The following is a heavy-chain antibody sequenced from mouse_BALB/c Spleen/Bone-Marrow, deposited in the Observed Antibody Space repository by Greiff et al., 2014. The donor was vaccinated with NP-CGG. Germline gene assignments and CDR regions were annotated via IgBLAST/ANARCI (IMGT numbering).Heavy chain of an antibody. CDR2: IYPGDGDT. D-gene: IGHD2-12*01. Sequence: QVQLQQPGAELARPGASVKLSCKASGYTFTSYWMQWVKQRPGQGLEWIGAIYPGDGDTRYTPKFKGKATLTADKSSSTAYMQLSSLASEDSAVYYCARFYEGAMDYWGQGTSVTVSS. CDR1: GYTFTSYW. J-gene: IGHJ4*01. CDR3: ARFYEGAMDY. V-gene: IGHV1-87*01.